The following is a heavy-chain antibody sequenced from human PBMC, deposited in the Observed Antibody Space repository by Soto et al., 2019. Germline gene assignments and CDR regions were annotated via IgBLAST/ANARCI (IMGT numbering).Heavy chain of an antibody. CDR3: AKDDVVVAAILY. CDR2: ISGSGGST. J-gene: IGHJ4*02. CDR1: GFTFSSHA. V-gene: IGHV3-23*01. D-gene: IGHD2-15*01. Sequence: GSLRLSCAASGFTFSSHAMHWVRQAPGKGLEWVSAISGSGGSTYYADSVKGRFTISRDNSKNTLYLQMNGLRAEDTAVYYCAKDDVVVAAILYWGQGTLVTVSS.